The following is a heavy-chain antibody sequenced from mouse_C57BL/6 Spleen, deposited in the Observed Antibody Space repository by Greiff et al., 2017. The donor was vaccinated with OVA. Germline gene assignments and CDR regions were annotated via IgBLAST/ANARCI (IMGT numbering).Heavy chain of an antibody. D-gene: IGHD4-1*01. CDR2: IHPNSGST. Sequence: QVQLQQPGAELVKPGASVKLSCKASGYTFTSYWMHWVKQRPGQRLEWIGMIHPNSGSTNYNEKFKSKATLTVDKSSSTAYMQLSSLTSEDSAVYYCARRGELGPMDYWGQGTSVTVSS. CDR1: GYTFTSYW. J-gene: IGHJ4*01. CDR3: ARRGELGPMDY. V-gene: IGHV1-64*01.